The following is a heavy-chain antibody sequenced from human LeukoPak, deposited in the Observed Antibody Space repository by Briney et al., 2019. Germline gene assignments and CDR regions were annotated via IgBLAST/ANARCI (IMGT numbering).Heavy chain of an antibody. D-gene: IGHD3-10*01. V-gene: IGHV3-13*01. CDR3: ARSKSSGSVIYYYYGMDV. CDR2: IGTAGDT. CDR1: GFTFSSYD. Sequence: GSLRLSCAASGFTFSSYDVHWVRQATGKGLEWVSAIGTAGDTYYPGSVKGRFTISRENAKNSLYLQMNSLRAGDTAVYYCARSKSSGSVIYYYYGMDVWGQGTTVTVSS. J-gene: IGHJ6*02.